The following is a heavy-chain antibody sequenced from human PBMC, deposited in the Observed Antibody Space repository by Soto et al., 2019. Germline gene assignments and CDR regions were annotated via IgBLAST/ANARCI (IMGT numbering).Heavy chain of an antibody. V-gene: IGHV3-23*01. CDR2: ISGSGGST. CDR3: AKHEGGGSEYFQH. CDR1: GFTFSSYA. J-gene: IGHJ1*01. D-gene: IGHD2-15*01. Sequence: VGSLRLSCAASGFTFSSYAMSWVRQAPGKGLEWVSAISGSGGSTYYADSVKGRFTISRDNSKNTLYLQMNSLRAEDTAVYYCAKHEGGGSEYFQHWGQGTLVTVSS.